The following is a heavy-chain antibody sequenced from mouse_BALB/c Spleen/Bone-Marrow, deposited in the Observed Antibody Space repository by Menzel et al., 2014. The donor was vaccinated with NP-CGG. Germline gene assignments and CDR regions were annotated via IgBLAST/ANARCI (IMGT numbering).Heavy chain of an antibody. CDR2: ISGGSSII. D-gene: IGHD1-2*01. CDR3: ARKDYFGYAAMDY. J-gene: IGHJ4*01. V-gene: IGHV5-17*02. Sequence: EVKLLESGGGLAQPGGSRKLSCAASGFTFSSFGMHWVRQAPEKGLEWVAYISGGSSIIYYADTVKGRFTISRDNPKNTLFLQMTSLRSEDTAIYYCARKDYFGYAAMDYWGQGTSVTVSS. CDR1: GFTFSSFG.